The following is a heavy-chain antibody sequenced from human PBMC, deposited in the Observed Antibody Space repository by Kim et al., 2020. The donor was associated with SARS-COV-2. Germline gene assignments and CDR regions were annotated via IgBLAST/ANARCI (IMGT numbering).Heavy chain of an antibody. J-gene: IGHJ5*02. D-gene: IGHD6-13*01. CDR2: IYTSGST. CDR3: ARVFQVRTQQLVYNNWFDP. Sequence: SETLSLTCTVSGGSISSYYWSWIRQPAGKGLEWIGRIYTSGSTNYNPSLKSRVTMSVDTSKNQFSLKLSSVTAADTAVYYCARVFQVRTQQLVYNNWFDPWGQGTLVTVSS. V-gene: IGHV4-4*07. CDR1: GGSISSYY.